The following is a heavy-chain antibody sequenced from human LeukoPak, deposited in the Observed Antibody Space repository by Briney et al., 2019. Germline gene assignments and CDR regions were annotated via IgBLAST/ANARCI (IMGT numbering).Heavy chain of an antibody. CDR3: SGGREYGGNPDFDY. CDR1: GGSFSGYY. J-gene: IGHJ4*02. CDR2: INHSGST. V-gene: IGHV4-34*01. Sequence: SETLSLTCAVYGGSFSGYYWSWIRQPPGKGLEWIGEINHSGSTNYNPSLMSRRTISVDTYKNQFSLQQSTVTAADTAVYYCSGGREYGGNPDFDYWGQGTLVTDSS. D-gene: IGHD4-23*01.